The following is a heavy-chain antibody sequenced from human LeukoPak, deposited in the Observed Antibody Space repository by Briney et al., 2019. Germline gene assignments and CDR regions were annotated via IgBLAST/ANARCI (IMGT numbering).Heavy chain of an antibody. CDR2: INPSIGGT. CDR3: ARAGIWDYSDTSGYHNGAFDI. Sequence: GASVKVSCKASGYTFTDYYVHWVRQAPGQGLEWMGWINPSIGGTNYVQKFQGRVTMTRDTSISTAYMELSRLRSDDTAVYYCARAGIWDYSDTSGYHNGAFDIWGQGTMVTVPS. D-gene: IGHD3-22*01. CDR1: GYTFTDYY. J-gene: IGHJ3*02. V-gene: IGHV1-2*02.